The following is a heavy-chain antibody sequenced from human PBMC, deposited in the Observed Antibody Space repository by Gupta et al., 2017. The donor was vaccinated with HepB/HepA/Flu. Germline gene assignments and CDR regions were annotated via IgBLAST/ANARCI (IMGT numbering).Heavy chain of an antibody. CDR1: GFTFSSYW. Sequence: EVQLVESGGGLVQPGGSLRLSCAASGFTFSSYWMSWVRQAPGKGLEWVANIKQDGSEKYYVDSVKGRFTISRDNAKNSLYLQMNSLRAEDTAVYYCARDHYRDTAMVTIYYGMDVWGQGTTVTVSS. CDR3: ARDHYRDTAMVTIYYGMDV. J-gene: IGHJ6*02. D-gene: IGHD5-18*01. CDR2: IKQDGSEK. V-gene: IGHV3-7*01.